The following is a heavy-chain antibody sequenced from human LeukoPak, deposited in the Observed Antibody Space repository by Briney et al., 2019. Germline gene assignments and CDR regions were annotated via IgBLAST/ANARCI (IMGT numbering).Heavy chain of an antibody. CDR2: INTETGNP. J-gene: IGHJ6*02. CDR1: GYTFTSYA. CDR3: ATDSPLDYGDYAGNYYYGMDV. V-gene: IGHV7-4-1*02. D-gene: IGHD4-17*01. Sequence: ASVKVSCKASGYTFTSYAMNWVRQAPGQGLEWMGWINTETGNPTYAQGFTGRFVFSLDTSVSTAYLQISSLKAEDTAVYYCATDSPLDYGDYAGNYYYGMDVWGQGTTVTVSS.